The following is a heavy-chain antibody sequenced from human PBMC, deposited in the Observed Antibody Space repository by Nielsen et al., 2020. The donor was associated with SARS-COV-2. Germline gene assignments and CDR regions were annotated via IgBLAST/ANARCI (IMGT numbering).Heavy chain of an antibody. CDR3: ARSLTPAFDYYGLDV. CDR2: IRAYNGQT. V-gene: IGHV1-18*01. D-gene: IGHD1-14*01. J-gene: IGHJ6*02. CDR1: GYEFHTYC. Sequence: ASVKVSCKASGYEFHTYCITWVRQAPGQGLEWVGWIRAYNGQTQYAQKFQGRLTMTTDTSTSTAYMDLRSLTSDDTGVYYCARSLTPAFDYYGLDVWGQGSTVTVSS.